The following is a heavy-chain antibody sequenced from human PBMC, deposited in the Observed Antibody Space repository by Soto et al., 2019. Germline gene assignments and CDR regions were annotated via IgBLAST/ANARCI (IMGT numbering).Heavy chain of an antibody. CDR2: IYWDDDK. CDR3: ARLVISYYYYYGMDV. D-gene: IGHD3-9*01. Sequence: SGPTLANPTQTLTLTGTCSGFSLSTSGVGGGWIRQPPGKALEWLALIYWDDDKRYSPSLKSRRTIPKDTTKHQVVLTMTNMDPVDTPKYSCARLVISYYYYYGMDVWGQGTPVTVSS. V-gene: IGHV2-5*02. CDR1: GFSLSTSGVG. J-gene: IGHJ6*02.